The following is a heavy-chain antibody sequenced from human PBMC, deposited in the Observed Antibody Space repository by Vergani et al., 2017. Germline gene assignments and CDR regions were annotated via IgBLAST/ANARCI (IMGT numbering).Heavy chain of an antibody. CDR2: IRYDGSNK. D-gene: IGHD3-3*01. CDR3: AKDHDCWSGYYMFNWFDP. Sequence: QVQLVESGGGVVQPGGSLRLSCAASGFTFSSYGMHWVRQAPGKGLEWVAFIRYDGSNKYYADSVKGRFTISRDNSKNTLYLQMNSLRAEDTAVYYCAKDHDCWSGYYMFNWFDPWGQGTLVTVSS. V-gene: IGHV3-30*02. J-gene: IGHJ5*02. CDR1: GFTFSSYG.